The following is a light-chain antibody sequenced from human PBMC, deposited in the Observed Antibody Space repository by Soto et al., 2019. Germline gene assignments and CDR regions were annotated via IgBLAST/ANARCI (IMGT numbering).Light chain of an antibody. J-gene: IGKJ2*01. Sequence: DIQVTQSPSTLSASVGXRVTITCRASQSISSWLAWYQQKPGTAPKLLIYKASTLESGVPSRFSGSRSGTEFTLTVSSLQPDDFATYYCQQYNDSFPYTFGQGTKVDIK. CDR2: KAS. CDR1: QSISSW. V-gene: IGKV1-5*03. CDR3: QQYNDSFPYT.